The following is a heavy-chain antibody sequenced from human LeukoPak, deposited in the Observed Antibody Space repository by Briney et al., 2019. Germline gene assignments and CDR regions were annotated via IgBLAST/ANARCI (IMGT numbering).Heavy chain of an antibody. Sequence: AGGSLRLSCAASGFTFSSYAMHWVRQAPGKGLEWVAVISFDGSNEYYADSVRGRFTISRDNAKNSLYLQMNSLRAEDTAVYYCARADIVVVPAAFKGYYYYGMDVWGKGTTVTVSS. CDR3: ARADIVVVPAAFKGYYYYGMDV. CDR1: GFTFSSYA. D-gene: IGHD2-2*01. J-gene: IGHJ6*04. V-gene: IGHV3-30*03. CDR2: ISFDGSNE.